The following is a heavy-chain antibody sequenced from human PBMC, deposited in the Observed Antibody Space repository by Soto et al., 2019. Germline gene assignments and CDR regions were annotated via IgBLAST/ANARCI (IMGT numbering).Heavy chain of an antibody. D-gene: IGHD4-17*01. CDR2: ISSSDINR. J-gene: IGHJ4*02. CDR3: ARDYGDYVPRTDY. Sequence: EVQLVESGGGLIQPGGSLRLSCAASGFTFSSYSMNWVRQAPGKGLEWISYISSSDINRYYADSVKGRFTISRDIAKNSLYLQMNSLRAEDTAVYYCARDYGDYVPRTDYWGQGTLVTVSS. CDR1: GFTFSSYS. V-gene: IGHV3-48*01.